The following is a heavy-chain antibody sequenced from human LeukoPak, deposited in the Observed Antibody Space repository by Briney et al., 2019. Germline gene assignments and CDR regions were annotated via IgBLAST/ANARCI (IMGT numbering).Heavy chain of an antibody. CDR3: AKLAREYCSSTTCPNWFDP. D-gene: IGHD2-2*01. J-gene: IGHJ5*02. Sequence: PGGSLRLSCAASGFTFSSYAMSWVRQAPGKGLEWVSAISGSGGSTYYADSVKVRFTISRDNSKNTLYLQMNSLRAEDTAVYYCAKLAREYCSSTTCPNWFDPWGQGTLVTVSS. CDR2: ISGSGGST. CDR1: GFTFSSYA. V-gene: IGHV3-23*01.